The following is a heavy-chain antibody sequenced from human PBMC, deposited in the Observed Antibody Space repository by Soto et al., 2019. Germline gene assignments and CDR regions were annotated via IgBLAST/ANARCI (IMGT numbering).Heavy chain of an antibody. CDR2: INHSGIT. Sequence: SETLSLTCAVCGGSFSGYYCSWIRQPPWKGLEWIGEINHSGITKYNPSLKSRVTISVDTSKNQFSLKLSSVTAADTAVYYCARGRYSYGWMGVSWFDPWGQGTLVTVCS. D-gene: IGHD5-18*01. J-gene: IGHJ5*02. V-gene: IGHV4-34*01. CDR3: ARGRYSYGWMGVSWFDP. CDR1: GGSFSGYY.